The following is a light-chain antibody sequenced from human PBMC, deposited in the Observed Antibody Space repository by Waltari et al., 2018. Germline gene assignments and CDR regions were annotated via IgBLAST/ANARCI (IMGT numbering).Light chain of an antibody. CDR1: QSVANH. CDR3: KQRNMCRVT. J-gene: IGKJ4*01. V-gene: IGKV3-11*01. Sequence: DIVLTQSPATLSLSPGERATLSCRASQSVANHLAWYQQKPGQAPRLLIYDVSTRPTDIPARLVGVGFGTTFTFTIGDLNLEDFPVYNCKQRNMCRVTLGRGPRW. CDR2: DVS.